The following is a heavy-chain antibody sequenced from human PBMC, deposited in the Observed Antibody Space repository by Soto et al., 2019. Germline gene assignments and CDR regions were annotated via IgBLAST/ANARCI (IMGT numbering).Heavy chain of an antibody. V-gene: IGHV1-18*01. J-gene: IGHJ3*01. CDR2: INAYNGNT. CDR3: AAVNCGICSGGNVDSFDL. CDR1: GYTFTSYG. D-gene: IGHD2-15*01. Sequence: ASVKVSCKASGYTFTSYGISWVRQAPGQGLEWMGWINAYNGNTNYAQKLQGRVTMTTDTSTSTAYMELRMLRSDDTVLYYCAAVNCGICSGGNVDSFDLWGQGTMVTVSS.